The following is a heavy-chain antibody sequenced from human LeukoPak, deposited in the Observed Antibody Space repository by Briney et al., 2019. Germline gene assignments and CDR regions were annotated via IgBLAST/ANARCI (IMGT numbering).Heavy chain of an antibody. CDR3: ARVFGAYESRGFDH. Sequence: PSESLCLTSTASGGSIGSFYWSWFRQPPGKGLGWIGYIYYSVVTNYNPCLKSRVTLSVDTSKNQFTLKLSSVSAADTAGYYCARVFGAYESRGFDHWGQGTLVTVSS. J-gene: IGHJ4*02. D-gene: IGHD3-22*01. V-gene: IGHV4-59*01. CDR1: GGSIGSFY. CDR2: IYYSVVT.